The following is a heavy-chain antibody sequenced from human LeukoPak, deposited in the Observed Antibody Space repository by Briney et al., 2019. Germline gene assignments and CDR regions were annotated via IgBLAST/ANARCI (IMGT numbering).Heavy chain of an antibody. V-gene: IGHV4-59*01. J-gene: IGHJ5*02. CDR2: VYFSGRT. Sequence: SETLSLTCSISGGSLNKFYWTWIRQTPGKGLEWIGCVYFSGRTTYNPSLKSRVSMSVDTSKNQFSLSLSSVTAADTAVYYCARNRVPLDRWGRGALVTVSS. D-gene: IGHD1-14*01. CDR1: GGSLNKFY. CDR3: ARNRVPLDR.